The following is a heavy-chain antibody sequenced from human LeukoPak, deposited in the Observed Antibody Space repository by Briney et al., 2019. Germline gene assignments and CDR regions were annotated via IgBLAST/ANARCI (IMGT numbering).Heavy chain of an antibody. CDR3: ARQGVYQSLSDNWFDP. Sequence: KYGESLKISCKGSGYSFTSYWIGWVRQMPGKGLEWMGIIYPGDSDTRYSPSFQGQVTISADKSISTAYLQWSSLKASDTAMYYCARQGVYQSLSDNWFDPWGQGTLVTVSS. D-gene: IGHD2-2*01. V-gene: IGHV5-51*01. J-gene: IGHJ5*02. CDR2: IYPGDSDT. CDR1: GYSFTSYW.